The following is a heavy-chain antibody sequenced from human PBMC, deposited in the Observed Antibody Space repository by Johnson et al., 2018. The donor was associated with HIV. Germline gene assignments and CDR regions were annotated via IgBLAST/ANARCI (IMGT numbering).Heavy chain of an antibody. CDR3: ARATYSNSKAHAFDI. CDR1: GFTFSRYG. D-gene: IGHD6-6*01. CDR2: IRYDGSNK. J-gene: IGHJ3*02. V-gene: IGHV3-30*02. Sequence: VQLVESGGGVVQPGGSLRLSCAASGFTFSRYGMHWVRQAPGKGLEWVAFIRYDGSNKYYVDSVKGRFIISRDNSQNTVFLQMNSLRAEDMAVYYCARATYSNSKAHAFDIWGQGTMVTVSS.